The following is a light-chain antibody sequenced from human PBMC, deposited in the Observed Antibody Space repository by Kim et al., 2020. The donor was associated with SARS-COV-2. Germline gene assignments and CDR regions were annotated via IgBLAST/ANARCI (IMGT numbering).Light chain of an antibody. CDR2: QPT. CDR3: QAWDSSTGVV. Sequence: VSPGQTASITCSGDKLGDKYICWYQQKPGQSPVLVIYQPTKRPSGIPERFSGSNSGNTATLTISGTQAMDEADYYCQAWDSSTGVVFGEGTQLTVL. J-gene: IGLJ2*01. CDR1: KLGDKY. V-gene: IGLV3-1*01.